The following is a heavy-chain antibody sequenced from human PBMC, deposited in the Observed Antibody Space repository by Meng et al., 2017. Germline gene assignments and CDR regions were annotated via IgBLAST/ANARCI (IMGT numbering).Heavy chain of an antibody. CDR2: IYYSGST. CDR1: VGSISSGGYY. CDR3: ARVTSSYYFDY. J-gene: IGHJ4*02. D-gene: IGHD2/OR15-2a*01. Sequence: QGQLQESGPGLVKPSQTLPLTFTVSVGSISSGGYYWSWFRQHPGKGLEWIGYIYYSGSTYYNPSLKSLVTISVDTSKNQFSLKLSSVTAADTAVYYCARVTSSYYFDYWGQGTLVTVSS. V-gene: IGHV4-31*01.